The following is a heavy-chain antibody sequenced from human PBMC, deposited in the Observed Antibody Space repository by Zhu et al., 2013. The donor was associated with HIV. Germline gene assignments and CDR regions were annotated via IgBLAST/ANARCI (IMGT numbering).Heavy chain of an antibody. Sequence: QVQLVQSGAEVKKPGASIKVSCKTSGYTFTSHYLHWIRQAPGQGLEWMGWIHPYSGVTRYGHKFQGRVSMTRDRSINTFYMEMISLRSDDTAIFYCARDGGTQPKWEHYDFWGPGTLVTVSS. J-gene: IGHJ4*02. D-gene: IGHD1-26*01. V-gene: IGHV1-2*02. CDR1: GYTFTSHY. CDR3: ARDGGTQPKWEHYDF. CDR2: IHPYSGVT.